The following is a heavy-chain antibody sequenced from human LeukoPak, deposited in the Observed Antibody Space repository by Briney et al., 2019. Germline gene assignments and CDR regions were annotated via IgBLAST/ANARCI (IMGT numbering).Heavy chain of an antibody. J-gene: IGHJ4*02. CDR1: GFTFSSYG. D-gene: IGHD3-22*01. CDR3: AKDTSYDSSGYYDRHFDC. Sequence: GGSLRLSCAASGFTFSSYGMSWVRQAPGKGLEWVSAISGSGGSTYYADSVKGRFTISRDNSKNTLYLQMNSLRAEDTAVYYCAKDTSYDSSGYYDRHFDCWGQGTLVTVSS. V-gene: IGHV3-23*01. CDR2: ISGSGGST.